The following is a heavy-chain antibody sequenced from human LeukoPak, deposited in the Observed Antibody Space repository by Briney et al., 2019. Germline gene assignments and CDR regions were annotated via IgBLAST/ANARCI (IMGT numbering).Heavy chain of an antibody. J-gene: IGHJ5*02. CDR1: GYTFTSYA. CDR2: INAGNGNT. Sequence: ASVKVSCKASGYTFTSYAMHWVRQAPGQRLEWMGWINAGNGNTKYSQKFQGRVTITRDTSANTAYMELSSLRSDDTAMYFCARWRLSGDALTTYHYKTVIDNYFDPWGQGTLVTVSS. D-gene: IGHD3-16*02. CDR3: ARWRLSGDALTTYHYKTVIDNYFDP. V-gene: IGHV1-3*01.